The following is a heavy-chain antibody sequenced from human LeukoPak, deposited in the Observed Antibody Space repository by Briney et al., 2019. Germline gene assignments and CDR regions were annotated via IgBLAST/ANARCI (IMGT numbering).Heavy chain of an antibody. J-gene: IGHJ4*02. D-gene: IGHD3-3*01. Sequence: GGSLRLSCAASGLTFRNYAMSWVRQAPGKGLEWVSAISGSGGSTYYADSVKGRFTISRDNSKNTLYLQMNSLRAEDTAVYYCARNIWSGYYFFGCWGQGTLVTVSS. V-gene: IGHV3-23*01. CDR2: ISGSGGST. CDR3: ARNIWSGYYFFGC. CDR1: GLTFRNYA.